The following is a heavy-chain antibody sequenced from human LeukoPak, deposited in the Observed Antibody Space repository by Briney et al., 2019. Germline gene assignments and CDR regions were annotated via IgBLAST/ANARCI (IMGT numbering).Heavy chain of an antibody. J-gene: IGHJ3*02. D-gene: IGHD5-12*01. Sequence: GGSLRLSCAASGFTFSSYWMSWVRQAPGKGLEWVGNIKQDGSEKYYVDSVKGRFTISRDNAKNSLYLQMNSLRAEDTAVYYCARDQGGYDFDAFDIWGQGTMVTVSS. CDR3: ARDQGGYDFDAFDI. CDR1: GFTFSSYW. V-gene: IGHV3-7*01. CDR2: IKQDGSEK.